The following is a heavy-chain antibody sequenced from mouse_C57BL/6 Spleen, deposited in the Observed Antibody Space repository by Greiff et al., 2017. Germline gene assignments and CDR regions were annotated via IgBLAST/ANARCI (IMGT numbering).Heavy chain of an antibody. Sequence: VQLQQPGAELVRPGSSVKLSCKASGYTFTSYWMDWVKQRPGQGLEWIGNIYPSDSETHYNQKFKDKATLTVDKSSSTAYMQLRSLPSEASAVYSCASRDSSGYVGYWGQGTTLTVSS. D-gene: IGHD3-2*02. J-gene: IGHJ2*01. CDR2: IYPSDSET. CDR3: ASRDSSGYVGY. V-gene: IGHV1-61*01. CDR1: GYTFTSYW.